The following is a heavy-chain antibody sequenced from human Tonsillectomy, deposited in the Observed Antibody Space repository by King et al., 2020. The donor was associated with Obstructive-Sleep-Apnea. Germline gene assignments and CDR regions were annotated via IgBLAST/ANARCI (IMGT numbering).Heavy chain of an antibody. J-gene: IGHJ6*02. D-gene: IGHD3-16*02. V-gene: IGHV3-23*04. CDR3: AKDGGGFVELSDGMDV. Sequence: VQLVESGGGLAQPGGSLKLSCAASGITFNNYAMSWVRQAPGKGLEWVSGITSSGGNTYYADSVKGRFAISRDNSGNTLSLQMNSLRVDDTAVYYCAKDGGGFVELSDGMDVWGQGTTVTVSS. CDR2: ITSSGGNT. CDR1: GITFNNYA.